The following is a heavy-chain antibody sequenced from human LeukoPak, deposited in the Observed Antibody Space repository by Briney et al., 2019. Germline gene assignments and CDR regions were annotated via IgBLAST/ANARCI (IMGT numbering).Heavy chain of an antibody. Sequence: SVKVSCKASGGTFSSYAISWVRQAPGQGLEWMGRIIPILGIANYAQKFQGRVTITADKPTSTAYMELSSLRSEDTAVYYCASDILTDYYYGMDVWGQGTTVTVSS. CDR2: IIPILGIA. J-gene: IGHJ6*02. D-gene: IGHD3-9*01. V-gene: IGHV1-69*04. CDR1: GGTFSSYA. CDR3: ASDILTDYYYGMDV.